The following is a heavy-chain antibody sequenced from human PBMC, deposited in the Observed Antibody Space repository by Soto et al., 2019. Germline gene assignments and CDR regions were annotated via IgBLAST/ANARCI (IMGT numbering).Heavy chain of an antibody. CDR2: IGDSGAST. CDR1: GFSFSSFA. CDR3: AKGVELDV. V-gene: IGHV3-23*01. Sequence: EVLLLESGGGLVQPGGSLRLSCEASGFSFSSFAMNWVRQAPGKGLEWVSAIGDSGASTYYADSVKGRFTISRDNSRNTLYLQLSNLRADDTAVYYCAKGVELDVWGNGTTVTVSS. J-gene: IGHJ6*04.